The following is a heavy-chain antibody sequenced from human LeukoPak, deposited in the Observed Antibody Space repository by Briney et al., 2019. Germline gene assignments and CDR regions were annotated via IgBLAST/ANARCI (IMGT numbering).Heavy chain of an antibody. D-gene: IGHD3-22*01. CDR1: GDSVSSNSAA. V-gene: IGHV6-1*01. CDR2: TYYRSKWYN. CDR3: ARDSRITMIVVVSDAFDI. Sequence: SQTLSLTCAISGDSVSSNSAAWNWIRQSPSRGLEWLGRTYYRSKWYNDYAVSVKSRITINPDTSKNQFSLQLNSVTPEDTAVYYCARDSRITMIVVVSDAFDIWGQGTMVTVSS. J-gene: IGHJ3*02.